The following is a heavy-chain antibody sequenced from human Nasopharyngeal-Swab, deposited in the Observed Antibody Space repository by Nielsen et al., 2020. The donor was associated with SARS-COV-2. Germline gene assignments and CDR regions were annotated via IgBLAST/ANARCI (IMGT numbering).Heavy chain of an antibody. CDR2: IYHSGST. CDR3: ARGADTAMGDY. CDR1: GCSIISSNW. J-gene: IGHJ4*02. V-gene: IGHV4-4*02. D-gene: IGHD5-18*01. Sequence: SETLSLTCPVSGCSIISSNWCSWVRQPPGKGLEWIVEIYHSGSTNYNPSLKSRVTISVDKSKNQFSLKLSSVTAADTAVYYCARGADTAMGDYWGQGTLVTVSS.